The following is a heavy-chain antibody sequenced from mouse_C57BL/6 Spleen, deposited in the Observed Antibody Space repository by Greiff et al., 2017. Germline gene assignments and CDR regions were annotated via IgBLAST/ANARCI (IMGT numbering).Heavy chain of an antibody. D-gene: IGHD1-3*01. J-gene: IGHJ4*01. CDR3: ARNAHDSYAMDY. CDR1: GFSLTSYA. V-gene: IGHV2-9-1*01. Sequence: QVQLQQSGPGLVAPSQSLSITCTVSGFSLTSYAISWVRQPPGKGLEWLGVIWTGGGTYYNSALKSRLSISKDNSKSQVFLKMNSLQTDDTARYYCARNAHDSYAMDYWGQGTSVTVSS. CDR2: IWTGGGT.